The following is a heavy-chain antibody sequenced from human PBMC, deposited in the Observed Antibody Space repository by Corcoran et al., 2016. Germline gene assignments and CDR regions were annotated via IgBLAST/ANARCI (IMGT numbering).Heavy chain of an antibody. D-gene: IGHD6-19*01. Sequence: EVQLVESGGGLVQPGRSLRLSCTASGFTFGDYAMSWFRQAPGKGLEWVGFIRSKAYGGTTEYAASVKGRFTISRDDSKSIAYLQMNSLKTDDTAVYYCTRDPGYSSGWYDYWGQGTLVTVSS. CDR2: IRSKAYGGTT. V-gene: IGHV3-49*03. CDR1: GFTFGDYA. CDR3: TRDPGYSSGWYDY. J-gene: IGHJ4*02.